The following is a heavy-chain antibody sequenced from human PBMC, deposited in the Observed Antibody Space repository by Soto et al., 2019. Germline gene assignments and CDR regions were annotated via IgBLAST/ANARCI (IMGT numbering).Heavy chain of an antibody. CDR3: ARGLAARPSWFDP. J-gene: IGHJ5*02. D-gene: IGHD6-6*01. CDR1: AFTFSSYS. CDR2: ISSSSGTI. Sequence: GGSLRLSCSASAFTFSSYSMNWVRQAPGKGLEWVSYISSSSGTIYYADSVKGRFTISRDNAKNSLYLQMNSLSDADTAVYFCARGLAARPSWFDPWGQGTLVTVSS. V-gene: IGHV3-48*02.